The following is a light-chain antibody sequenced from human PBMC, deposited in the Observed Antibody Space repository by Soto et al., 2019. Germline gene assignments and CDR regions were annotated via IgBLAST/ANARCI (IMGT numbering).Light chain of an antibody. CDR1: QSVLYSSNNKNY. CDR2: WAS. J-gene: IGKJ3*01. CDR3: QQYYSTPFA. V-gene: IGKV4-1*01. Sequence: DIVMTQSPDSLAVSLGERATINCKSSQSVLYSSNNKNYLAWYQQKPGQPPKLLIYWASTRESGVPDRFSGSGSGTDFTLTISSLQAEDVAVYYCQQYYSTPFAFGPGTKVHL.